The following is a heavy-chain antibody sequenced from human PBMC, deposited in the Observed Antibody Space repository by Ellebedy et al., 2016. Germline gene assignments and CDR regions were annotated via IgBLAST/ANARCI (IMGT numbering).Heavy chain of an antibody. V-gene: IGHV1-18*04. CDR1: GYSFTTYG. J-gene: IGHJ4*02. CDR3: ARNLLAANYDY. D-gene: IGHD6-13*01. Sequence: ASVKVSCMASGYSFTTYGISWVRQAPGQGLEWMGWISPVTGNTNYAQKFQGRVTLTTDTSTSTAYMELRSLRSDDTAVYYCARNLLAANYDYWGQGNLVIVSS. CDR2: ISPVTGNT.